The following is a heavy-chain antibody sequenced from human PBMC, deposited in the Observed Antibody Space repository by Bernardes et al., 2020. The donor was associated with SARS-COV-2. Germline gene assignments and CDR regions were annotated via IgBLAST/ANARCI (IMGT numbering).Heavy chain of an antibody. CDR3: ATGSPFSMSWFDP. D-gene: IGHD3-22*01. V-gene: IGHV1-24*01. Sequence: ASVKVSCKVYGYTLIALSMHWVRQAPGQGLEWMGGFAPADGETIYAQKFQGRVTMTEDTSTDIAYMELSSLRSEDTAVYYCATGSPFSMSWFDPWGQGTLVTVSS. CDR2: FAPADGET. J-gene: IGHJ5*02. CDR1: GYTLIALS.